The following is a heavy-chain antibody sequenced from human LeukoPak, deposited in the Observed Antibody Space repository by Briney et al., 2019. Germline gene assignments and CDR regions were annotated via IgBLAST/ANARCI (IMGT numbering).Heavy chain of an antibody. CDR2: ISAYNGNT. CDR3: ARARGYYYDGSGYGWFDP. J-gene: IGHJ5*02. Sequence: ASVKVSCKASGYTFTSYGISWVRQAPGQGLEWMGWISAYNGNTNYAQKLQGRVTMTTDTSTSTAYMELRSLRSDDTAVYYCARARGYYYDGSGYGWFDPWGQGTLVTVSS. D-gene: IGHD3-22*01. CDR1: GYTFTSYG. V-gene: IGHV1-18*01.